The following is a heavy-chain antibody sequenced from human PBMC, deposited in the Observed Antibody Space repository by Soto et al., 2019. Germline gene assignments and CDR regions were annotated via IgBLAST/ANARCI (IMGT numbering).Heavy chain of an antibody. J-gene: IGHJ4*02. Sequence: PSEPLSLTSTVSGGPVSSGNYYWGWLRQPPGTGLEWVGPIHHSGITYYNPSLKSRVTISVNTSKKQFSLKLSSVSAADSAVYYCGSFRWPYDFDYWGQGTVVTVSS. D-gene: IGHD2-15*01. CDR2: IHHSGIT. V-gene: IGHV4-39*07. CDR3: GSFRWPYDFDY. CDR1: GGPVSSGNYY.